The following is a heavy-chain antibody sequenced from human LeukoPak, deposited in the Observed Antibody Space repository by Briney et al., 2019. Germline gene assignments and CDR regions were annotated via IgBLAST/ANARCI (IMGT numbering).Heavy chain of an antibody. V-gene: IGHV1-2*04. J-gene: IGHJ3*02. CDR1: GGTFSSYA. CDR2: INPNSGGT. Sequence: ASVKVSCKASGGTFSSYAISWVRQAPGQGLEWMGWINPNSGGTNYAQKFQGWVTMTRDTSISTAYMELSRLRSDDTAVYYCARRGYYYDSSGYYYSVYDIWGQGTMVTVSS. CDR3: ARRGYYYDSSGYYYSVYDI. D-gene: IGHD3-22*01.